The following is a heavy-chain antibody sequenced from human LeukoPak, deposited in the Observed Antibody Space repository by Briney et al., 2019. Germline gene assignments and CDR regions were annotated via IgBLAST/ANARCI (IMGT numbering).Heavy chain of an antibody. J-gene: IGHJ4*02. V-gene: IGHV3-9*03. CDR1: GFTFDDYA. D-gene: IGHD3-22*01. Sequence: GGSLRLSCAASGFTFDDYAMHWVRQAPGKGLEWVSGISWNSGSIGYADSVKGRFTISRDNAKNSLYLQMSSLRAEDMALYYCAKDITPRYDSSGYQGCYFDYWGQGTLVTVSS. CDR2: ISWNSGSI. CDR3: AKDITPRYDSSGYQGCYFDY.